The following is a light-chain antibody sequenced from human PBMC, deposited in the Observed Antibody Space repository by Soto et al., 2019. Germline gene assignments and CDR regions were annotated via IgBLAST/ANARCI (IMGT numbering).Light chain of an antibody. CDR1: QSVGNGD. Sequence: EIVLTQSPGTLSLSPGERVTLSCRASQSVGNGDLAWYQQKPGQAPRLLIYGTSSRATGIPDRFSGSASGTDFPLAVSRLEPEDFAVYYCQLYGDSPLYTFGQGTKLEIK. V-gene: IGKV3-20*01. CDR3: QLYGDSPLYT. CDR2: GTS. J-gene: IGKJ2*01.